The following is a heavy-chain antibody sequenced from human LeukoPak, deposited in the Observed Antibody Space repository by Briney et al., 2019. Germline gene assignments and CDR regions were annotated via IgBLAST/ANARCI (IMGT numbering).Heavy chain of an antibody. D-gene: IGHD1-26*01. CDR2: ISSGSSYI. CDR3: ARIVGARIDY. V-gene: IGHV3-21*01. CDR1: GFTFSSYS. J-gene: IGHJ4*02. Sequence: GRALRLSCAASGFTFSSYSMNWVRQAPGKGLEWVSSISSGSSYIYYADSVKGRFTISRDNAKNSLYLQMNSLRAEDTAVYYCARIVGARIDYWGQGTLVTVSS.